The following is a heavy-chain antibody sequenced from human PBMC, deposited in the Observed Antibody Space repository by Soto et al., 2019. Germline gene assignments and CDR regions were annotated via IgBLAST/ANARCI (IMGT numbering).Heavy chain of an antibody. J-gene: IGHJ6*02. CDR3: AKDQTYVDTEPYYYGMDV. D-gene: IGHD5-18*01. CDR1: GFTFDDYT. Sequence: GGSLRLSCAASGFTFDDYTMHWVRQAPGKGLEWVSLISWDGGSTYYADSVKGRFTISRDNSKNSLYLQMNSLRTEDTALYYCAKDQTYVDTEPYYYGMDVWGQGTTVTVSS. CDR2: ISWDGGST. V-gene: IGHV3-43*01.